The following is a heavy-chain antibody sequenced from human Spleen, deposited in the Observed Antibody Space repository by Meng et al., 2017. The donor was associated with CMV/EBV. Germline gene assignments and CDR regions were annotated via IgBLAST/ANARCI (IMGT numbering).Heavy chain of an antibody. CDR1: GGSFRNYA. CDR3: ARRKISYGGSEGYFES. V-gene: IGHV1-69*04. Sequence: SGGSFRNYAITWVRQAPGQGLEWMGRIIPIVGVINYAQRFQGRLTITADTSTSIVYLDVSSLRSEDTAVYYCARRKISYGGSEGYFESWGQGTLVTVSS. CDR2: IIPIVGVI. J-gene: IGHJ4*02. D-gene: IGHD6-6*01.